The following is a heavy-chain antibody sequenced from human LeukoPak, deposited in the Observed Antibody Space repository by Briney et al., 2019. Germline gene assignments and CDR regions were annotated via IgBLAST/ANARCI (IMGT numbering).Heavy chain of an antibody. Sequence: GGSLRLSCAGSGFTFSSYYMIWVRPALGKGLERVSYISRSSSTIYYADSVKGRFTISRDNATNSLYLQMNSLRDEDTAVYYCARNLNSPIAVAGSDYWGQGTLVTVSS. CDR1: GFTFSSYY. D-gene: IGHD6-19*01. V-gene: IGHV3-48*02. J-gene: IGHJ4*02. CDR2: ISRSSSTI. CDR3: ARNLNSPIAVAGSDY.